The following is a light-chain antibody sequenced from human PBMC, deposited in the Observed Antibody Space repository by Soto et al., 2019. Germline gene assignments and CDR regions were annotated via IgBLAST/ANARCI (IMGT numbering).Light chain of an antibody. Sequence: ESVLTQSPGTLSLSPGERATLSCRASQSVSSSYLAWYQQKPGQAPRLLIYGASSRATGIPDRFSGSGSGTDFTLTISRLEPEDFAVYYCQQYGSSPPYTFVQGTKLEIK. CDR2: GAS. CDR3: QQYGSSPPYT. CDR1: QSVSSSY. V-gene: IGKV3-20*01. J-gene: IGKJ2*01.